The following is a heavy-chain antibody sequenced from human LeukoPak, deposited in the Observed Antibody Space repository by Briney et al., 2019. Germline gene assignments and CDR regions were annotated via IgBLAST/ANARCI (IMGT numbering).Heavy chain of an antibody. CDR3: ARSGGGMDDY. V-gene: IGHV3-21*01. CDR2: ISSSGNYI. Sequence: PGGSLRLSCAASGLTFSSYRMNWVRQAPGKGLEWVSSISSSGNYIYYADSVKGRFTISRDNAKNPLYLQMNSLGAEDTAVYYCARSGGGMDDYWGQGTLVTVSS. J-gene: IGHJ4*02. CDR1: GLTFSSYR. D-gene: IGHD3-16*01.